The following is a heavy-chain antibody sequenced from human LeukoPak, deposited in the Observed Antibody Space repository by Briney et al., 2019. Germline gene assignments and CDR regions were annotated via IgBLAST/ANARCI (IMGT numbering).Heavy chain of an antibody. CDR3: VKEWYSGYVFDY. CDR1: GFTFSSYA. CDR2: ISSNGGST. J-gene: IGHJ4*02. D-gene: IGHD5-12*01. Sequence: GMSLRLSCAASGFTFSSYAMHWVRQAPGKGLEYVSAISSNGGSTYYADSVKGRFTISRDNSKNALYLQMSSLRAEDTAVYYCVKEWYSGYVFDYWGQGTLVTVSS. V-gene: IGHV3-64D*06.